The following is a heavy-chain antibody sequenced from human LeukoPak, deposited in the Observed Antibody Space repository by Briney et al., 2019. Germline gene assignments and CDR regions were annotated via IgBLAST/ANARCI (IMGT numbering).Heavy chain of an antibody. V-gene: IGHV3-33*01. CDR3: ARHSGVDPFGATIFGVVSPYYFDY. J-gene: IGHJ4*02. CDR1: GFTFSSYG. CDR2: IWYDGSNK. Sequence: PGRSLRLSCAASGFTFSSYGMHWVRQAPGKGLEWVAVIWYDGSNKYYADSVKGRFTISRDNSKNTLYLQMNSLRAEDTAVYYCARHSGVDPFGATIFGVVSPYYFDYWGQGTLVTVSS. D-gene: IGHD3-3*01.